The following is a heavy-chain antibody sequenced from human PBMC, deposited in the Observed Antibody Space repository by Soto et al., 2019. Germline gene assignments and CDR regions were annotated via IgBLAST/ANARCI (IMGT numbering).Heavy chain of an antibody. V-gene: IGHV4-59*01. D-gene: IGHD3-9*01. CDR1: GGSISSYY. CDR3: ASAATSETYYDILTGYYRGYYYGMDV. CDR2: IYYSGST. J-gene: IGHJ6*02. Sequence: SETLSLTCTVSGGSISSYYWSWIRQPPGKGLEWIGYIYYSGSTNYNPSLKSRVTISVDTSKNQFSLKLSSVTAADTAVYYCASAATSETYYDILTGYYRGYYYGMDVWGQGTTVTVSS.